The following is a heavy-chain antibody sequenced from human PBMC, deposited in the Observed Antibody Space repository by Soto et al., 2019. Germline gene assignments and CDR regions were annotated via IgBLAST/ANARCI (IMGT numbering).Heavy chain of an antibody. V-gene: IGHV3-30*18. D-gene: IGHD6-19*01. CDR2: ISYDGSNK. J-gene: IGHJ4*02. CDR1: GFTFSSYG. Sequence: QVQLVESGGGVVQPGRSLRLSCAASGFTFSSYGMHWVRQAPGKGLEWVAVISYDGSNKYYADSVKGRFTISRDNSKNTLYLQMNSLRAEYTAGYYCAKDRRVVAVAAPFDYWGQGTLVTVSS. CDR3: AKDRRVVAVAAPFDY.